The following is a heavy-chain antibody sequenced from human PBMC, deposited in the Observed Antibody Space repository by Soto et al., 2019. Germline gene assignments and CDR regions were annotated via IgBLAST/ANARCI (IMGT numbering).Heavy chain of an antibody. D-gene: IGHD2-2*01. V-gene: IGHV5-51*01. CDR3: ARHLDCSTTSCYIDY. CDR2: IFPRDSDV. J-gene: IGHJ4*01. Sequence: PGESLKISCRASGYDFTNFWIGWVRQMPGKGLQWVGIIFPRDSDVRLSPSFEGRVTISVDKAINTAHLEWSRLEASDTAVYYCARHLDCSTTSCYIDYWGQGSPVTVSS. CDR1: GYDFTNFW.